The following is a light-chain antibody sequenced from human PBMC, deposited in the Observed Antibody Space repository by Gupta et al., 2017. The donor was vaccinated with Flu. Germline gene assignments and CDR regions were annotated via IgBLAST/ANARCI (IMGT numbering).Light chain of an antibody. J-gene: IGLJ3*02. V-gene: IGLV4-60*03. CDR2: VEGNGDY. CDR3: ETWDSKMRV. Sequence: MKVEGNGDYNTVSGVPDRFSGSSSGAERSLTISNLQSEEEADYYCETWDSKMRVFGGGTKMTVL.